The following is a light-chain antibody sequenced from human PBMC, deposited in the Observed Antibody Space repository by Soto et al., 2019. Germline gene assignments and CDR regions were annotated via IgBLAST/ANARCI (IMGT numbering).Light chain of an antibody. CDR3: CSYAGSSTV. CDR1: SSDVGSYNL. Sequence: QSALTQHASVSGSPGQSITISCTGTSSDVGSYNLVSWYQQHPGKAPKLMIYEVSKRPSGVSNRFSGSKSGNTASLTISGLQAEDEADYYCCSYAGSSTVFGGGTKLTVL. CDR2: EVS. V-gene: IGLV2-23*02. J-gene: IGLJ2*01.